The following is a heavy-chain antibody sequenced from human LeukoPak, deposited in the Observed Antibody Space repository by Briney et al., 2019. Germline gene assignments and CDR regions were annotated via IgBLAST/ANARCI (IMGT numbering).Heavy chain of an antibody. D-gene: IGHD2-2*01. CDR3: ARSPLLSYCSSTSCPNWFDP. Sequence: GASVKVSCKASGYTFTGYYIHWVRQAPGQGLEWMGWINPNINGTNYAQKFQGRVTMTRDTSISTAYMELSRLRSDDTAVYYCARSPLLSYCSSTSCPNWFDPWGQGTLVTVSS. CDR2: INPNINGT. V-gene: IGHV1-2*02. CDR1: GYTFTGYY. J-gene: IGHJ5*02.